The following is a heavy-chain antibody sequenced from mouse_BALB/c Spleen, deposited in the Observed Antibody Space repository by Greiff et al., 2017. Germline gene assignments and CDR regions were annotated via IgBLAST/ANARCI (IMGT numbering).Heavy chain of an antibody. V-gene: IGHV1S56*01. D-gene: IGHD2-3*01. CDR3: ARDGYYRFAY. CDR2: IYPGDGST. Sequence: QVQLQQSGPELVKPGASVKMSCKASGYTFTSYYIHWVKQRPGQGLEWIGWIYPGDGSTKYNEKFKGKTTLTADKSSSTAYMLLSSLTSEDSAIYFSARDGYYRFAYWGQGTLVTVSA. J-gene: IGHJ3*01. CDR1: GYTFTSYY.